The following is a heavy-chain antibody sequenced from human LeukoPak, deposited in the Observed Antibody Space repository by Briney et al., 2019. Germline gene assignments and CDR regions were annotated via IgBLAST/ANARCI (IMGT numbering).Heavy chain of an antibody. V-gene: IGHV1-8*01. D-gene: IGHD3-10*01. CDR2: MNSNTGNT. CDR3: MRGAGSDGGDWFDP. J-gene: IGHJ5*02. Sequence: ASVKVSCKASGYTFINHDINWVRQATGQGLEWMGWMNSNTGNTGYAQKFQGRVTMTRDTSISTAYMELFSLRSDDTAVYYCMRGAGSDGGDWFDPWGQGTLVTVSS. CDR1: GYTFINHD.